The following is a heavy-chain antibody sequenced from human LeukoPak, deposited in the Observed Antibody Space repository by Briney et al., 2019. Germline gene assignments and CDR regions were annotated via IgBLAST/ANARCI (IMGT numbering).Heavy chain of an antibody. CDR3: ARDGPSSGPLGY. J-gene: IGHJ4*02. CDR1: GFTFSSYS. CDR2: ISSSSSYI. D-gene: IGHD3-22*01. Sequence: PGGSLRLSCAASGFTFSSYSMNWVRQAPGKGVEWVSSISSSSSYIYYADSVKGRFTISRDNAKNSLYLQMDSLRAEDTAVYYCARDGPSSGPLGYWGQGTLVTVSS. V-gene: IGHV3-21*01.